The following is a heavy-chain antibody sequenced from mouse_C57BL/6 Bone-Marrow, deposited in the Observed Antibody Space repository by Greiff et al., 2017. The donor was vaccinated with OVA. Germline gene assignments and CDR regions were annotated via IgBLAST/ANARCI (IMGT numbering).Heavy chain of an antibody. CDR1: GYTFTSYW. CDR2: INPSSGYT. V-gene: IGHV1-7*01. J-gene: IGHJ4*01. Sequence: QVQLQQPGAELVKPGASVKLSCKASGYTFTSYWMHWVKQRPGQGLEWIGYINPSSGYTKYNQKFKDKATLTADKSSSTAYMQLSSLTYEDSAVYYCASYDYEAMDYWGQGTSVTVSS. CDR3: ASYDYEAMDY.